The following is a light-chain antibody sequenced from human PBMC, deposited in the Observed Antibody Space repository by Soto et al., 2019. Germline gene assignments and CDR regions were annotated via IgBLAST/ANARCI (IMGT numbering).Light chain of an antibody. CDR2: DAS. V-gene: IGKV1-13*02. J-gene: IGKJ5*01. CDR3: QQFNSYPIT. Sequence: AIQLTQSPSSLSASLGDRVTITCRASQGISSALAWYQQKPGKAPMLLIYDASSLESGVPSRFSGSGSGTDFTLTISSLQPEDFATYYCQQFNSYPITFGQGTRLEIK. CDR1: QGISSA.